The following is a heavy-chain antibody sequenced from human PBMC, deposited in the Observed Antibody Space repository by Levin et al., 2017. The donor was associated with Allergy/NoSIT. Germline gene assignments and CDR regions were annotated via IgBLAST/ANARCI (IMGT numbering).Heavy chain of an antibody. D-gene: IGHD5-18*01. J-gene: IGHJ4*02. V-gene: IGHV3-23*01. Sequence: PGESLKISCAASGFTFSSYAMSWVRQAPGKGLEWVSAISGSGGSTYYADSVKGRFTISRDNSKNTLYLQMNSLRAEDTAVYYCASNTAMAAPRGDYWGQGTLVTVSS. CDR1: GFTFSSYA. CDR3: ASNTAMAAPRGDY. CDR2: ISGSGGST.